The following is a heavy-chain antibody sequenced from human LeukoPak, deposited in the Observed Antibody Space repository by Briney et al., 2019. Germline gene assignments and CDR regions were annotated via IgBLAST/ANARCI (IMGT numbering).Heavy chain of an antibody. J-gene: IGHJ5*02. D-gene: IGHD2-2*01. CDR2: IYYSGST. CDR1: GGSISSSSYY. Sequence: SETLSLTCTVSGGSISSSSYYWGWIRQPPGKGLEWIGSIYYSGSTYYNPSLKSRVTISVDTSKNQFSLKLSSVTAADTAVYYCARDRGYCSSTSCYQWFDPWGQGTLVTVSS. V-gene: IGHV4-39*07. CDR3: ARDRGYCSSTSCYQWFDP.